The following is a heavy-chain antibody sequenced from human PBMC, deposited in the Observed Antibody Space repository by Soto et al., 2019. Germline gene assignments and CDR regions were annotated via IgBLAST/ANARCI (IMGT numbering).Heavy chain of an antibody. J-gene: IGHJ3*01. V-gene: IGHV1-8*01. Sequence: ASVKVSCKASGYTFTSYDINWVRQATGQGLEWMGWMNPNSGNTGYAQKFQGRVTMTRNTSISTAYMELSSLRSEDTDVYYCASRDGYSSGWYFACDVWGRGTMVT. CDR3: ASRDGYSSGWYFACDV. CDR1: GYTFTSYD. D-gene: IGHD6-19*01. CDR2: MNPNSGNT.